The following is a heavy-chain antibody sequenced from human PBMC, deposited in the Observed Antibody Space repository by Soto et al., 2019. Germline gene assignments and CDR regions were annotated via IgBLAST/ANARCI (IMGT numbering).Heavy chain of an antibody. Sequence: GGSLRLSCAASGFTFSSYWMSWVRQAPGKGLEWVANIKQDGSEKYYVDSVKGRFTISRDNAKNSLYLQMNSLRAEDTAVYYCARAQYSGYDVPDYYHYYMDVWGKGTTVTGSS. CDR1: GFTFSSYW. V-gene: IGHV3-7*01. CDR2: IKQDGSEK. D-gene: IGHD5-12*01. CDR3: ARAQYSGYDVPDYYHYYMDV. J-gene: IGHJ6*03.